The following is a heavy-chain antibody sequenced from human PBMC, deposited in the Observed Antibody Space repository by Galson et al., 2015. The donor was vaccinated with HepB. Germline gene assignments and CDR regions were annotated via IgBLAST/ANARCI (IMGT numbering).Heavy chain of an antibody. CDR3: AKRPVGPEGMDV. CDR2: ISGSGGGT. V-gene: IGHV3-23*01. D-gene: IGHD3-16*01. J-gene: IGHJ6*02. Sequence: SLRLSCAASGFNFRGYAMSWVRQAPGKGLEWVSTISGSGGGTHYAGSVKGRFTISRDNSKNTLYPQMSNLRAEDTAVYYCAKRPVGPEGMDVWGQGTTVMVSS. CDR1: GFNFRGYA.